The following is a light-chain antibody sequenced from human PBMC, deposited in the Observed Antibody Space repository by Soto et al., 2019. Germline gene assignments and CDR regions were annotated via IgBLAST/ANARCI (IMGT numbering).Light chain of an antibody. CDR3: PQFNNWPPWT. V-gene: IGKV3-15*01. CDR1: QNVGNN. Sequence: EIVMTQSPATLSVSPGERATLSCRASQNVGNNLVWYQQKPGQAPRLLIYGASTRAAGIPDRFSGSGSGTEFTLTISGLQSDDFAVYYCPQFNNWPPWTFGQGTKVEIK. J-gene: IGKJ1*01. CDR2: GAS.